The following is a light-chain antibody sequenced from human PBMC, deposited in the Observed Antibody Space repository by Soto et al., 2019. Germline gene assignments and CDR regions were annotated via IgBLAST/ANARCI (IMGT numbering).Light chain of an antibody. V-gene: IGLV2-8*01. J-gene: IGLJ1*01. CDR2: EVS. CDR3: SSYVGSNRV. CDR1: SSDVGGYNY. Sequence: QSALTQPPSASGSPGQSVTISCTGTSSDVGGYNYVSWYQQHPGKAPKLMISEVSKRPSGVPDRFSGSKSGNTASLTVSGLQAEDEADYYCSSYVGSNRVFGTGTKLTVL.